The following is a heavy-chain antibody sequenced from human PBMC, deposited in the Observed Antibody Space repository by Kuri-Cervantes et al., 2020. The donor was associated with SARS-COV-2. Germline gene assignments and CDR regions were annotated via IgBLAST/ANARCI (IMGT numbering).Heavy chain of an antibody. D-gene: IGHD1-26*01. V-gene: IGHV3-33*01. Sequence: GESLKISCAASGFTFSSYGMHWVRQAPGKGLEWVAVIWYDGSNKYYADSVKGRFTISRDNAKNSLYLQMNSLRAEDTAVYYCARSSGSYYDWLDPWGQGTLVTVSS. J-gene: IGHJ5*02. CDR2: IWYDGSNK. CDR3: ARSSGSYYDWLDP. CDR1: GFTFSSYG.